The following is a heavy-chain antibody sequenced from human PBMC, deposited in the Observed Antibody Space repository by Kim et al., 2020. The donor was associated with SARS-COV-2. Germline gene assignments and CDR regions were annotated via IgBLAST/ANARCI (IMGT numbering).Heavy chain of an antibody. D-gene: IGHD3-10*01. J-gene: IGHJ3*02. CDR1: GFTFSSYA. CDR2: ISGSGGST. CDR3: AKIYRAGGSGSYPDAFDI. V-gene: IGHV3-23*01. Sequence: GGSLRLSCAASGFTFSSYAMSWVRQAPGKGLEWVSAISGSGGSTYYADSVKGRFTISRDNSKNTLYLQMNSLRAEDTAVYYCAKIYRAGGSGSYPDAFDIWGQGTMVTVSS.